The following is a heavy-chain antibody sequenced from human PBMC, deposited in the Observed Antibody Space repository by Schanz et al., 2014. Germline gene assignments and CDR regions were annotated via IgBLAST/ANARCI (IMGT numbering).Heavy chain of an antibody. D-gene: IGHD3-10*01. CDR2: VYMSAAST. V-gene: IGHV3-53*01. J-gene: IGHJ4*02. Sequence: EVQLVESGGGLIQPGGSLRLSCAVSGFTVSSNYMSWVRQAPGKGLEWVSTVYMSAASTRYADSVKGRFIISRDNARNSLYLQMNNLRVEDTAVYYCARGPDYGSGSYSSYWGQGTLVTVSS. CDR3: ARGPDYGSGSYSSY. CDR1: GFTVSSNY.